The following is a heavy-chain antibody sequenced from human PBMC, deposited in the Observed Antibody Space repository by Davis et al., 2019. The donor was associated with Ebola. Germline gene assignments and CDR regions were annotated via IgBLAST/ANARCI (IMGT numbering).Heavy chain of an antibody. CDR1: GYTFTSYG. CDR3: ARAYGDWWYFDL. CDR2: ISAYNGNT. D-gene: IGHD4-17*01. J-gene: IGHJ2*01. Sequence: GESLKISCKASGYTFTSYGISWVRQAPGQGLEWMGWISAYNGNTNYAQKLQGRVTMTTDTSTSTVYMELSSLRSEDTAVYYCARAYGDWWYFDLWGRGTLVTVSS. V-gene: IGHV1-18*01.